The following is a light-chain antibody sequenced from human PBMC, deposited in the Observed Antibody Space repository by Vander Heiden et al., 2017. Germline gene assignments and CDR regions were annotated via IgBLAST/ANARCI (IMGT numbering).Light chain of an antibody. CDR2: GAA. CDR1: QSVSSTY. Sequence: EIVLTQSPGTLSLSPGERATLSCRASQSVSSTYLAWYQQKPGQAPRLLIYGAASRATGIPDRFSGSGYGADFTLTISRREPEDFAVYYCHHYGSSALYTFGQGTKMEIK. CDR3: HHYGSSALYT. J-gene: IGKJ2*01. V-gene: IGKV3-20*01.